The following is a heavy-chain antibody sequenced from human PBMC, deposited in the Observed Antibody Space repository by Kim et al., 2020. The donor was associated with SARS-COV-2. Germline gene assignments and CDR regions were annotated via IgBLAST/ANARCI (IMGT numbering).Heavy chain of an antibody. CDR2: IYTSGST. D-gene: IGHD3-22*01. V-gene: IGHV4-61*02. Sequence: SETLSLTCTVSGGSISSGSYYWSWIRQPAGKGLEWIGRIYTSGSTNYNPSLKSRVTISVDTSKNQSSLKLSSVTASDTAVYYCARGPYYYDSSGYYYYYGMDVWGQGTTVTVSS. J-gene: IGHJ6*02. CDR3: ARGPYYYDSSGYYYYYGMDV. CDR1: GGSISSGSYY.